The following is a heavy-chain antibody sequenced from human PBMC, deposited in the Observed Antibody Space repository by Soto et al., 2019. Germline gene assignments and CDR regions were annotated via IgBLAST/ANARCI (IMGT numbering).Heavy chain of an antibody. V-gene: IGHV1-69*01. CDR2: IIPIFGTA. CDR1: GGTFSRHA. J-gene: IGHJ4*02. Sequence: QVQLVQSGAEVRKPGSSVKVSCKASGGTFSRHAISWVRQAPGQGLEWMGGIIPIFGTANHAQKFQGRVTIIAAESTSTVYMELSSLRSEDTAMYYCARGWGYDSNDYYYAYWGQGNLVIVSS. D-gene: IGHD3-22*01. CDR3: ARGWGYDSNDYYYAY.